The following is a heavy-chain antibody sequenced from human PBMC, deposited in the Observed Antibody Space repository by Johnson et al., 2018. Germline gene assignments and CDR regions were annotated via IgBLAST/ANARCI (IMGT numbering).Heavy chain of an antibody. CDR2: ITSDGRTT. CDR1: GFTFSSFW. J-gene: IGHJ6*04. V-gene: IGHV3-74*02. CDR3: ARAAKYSYGLV. D-gene: IGHD5-18*01. Sequence: VQLVESGGGLVQPGGSLRLSCAASGFTFSSFWMHWVRQAPGKGLVWVSRITSDGRTTTYADSVKGLFTVSGDNAKNTLYLQMKSLNAEDTAVYYCARAAKYSYGLVWGKGTTVTVSS.